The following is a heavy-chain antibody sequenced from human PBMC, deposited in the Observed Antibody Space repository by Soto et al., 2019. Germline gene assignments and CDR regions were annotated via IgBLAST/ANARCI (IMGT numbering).Heavy chain of an antibody. CDR2: ISGGGGST. D-gene: IGHD3-16*02. J-gene: IGHJ4*02. Sequence: GGSLRLSCAASGFTFSSYAMSWVRQAPGKGLEWVSAISGGGGSTYYADSVKGRFTISRDNSKNTLYLQMNSLRAEDTAVYYCAKDRRLRLGELSPPDYWGQGTLVTVSS. CDR1: GFTFSSYA. V-gene: IGHV3-23*01. CDR3: AKDRRLRLGELSPPDY.